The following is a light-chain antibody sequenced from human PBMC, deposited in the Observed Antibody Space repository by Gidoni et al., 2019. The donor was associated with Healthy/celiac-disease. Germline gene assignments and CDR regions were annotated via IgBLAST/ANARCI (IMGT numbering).Light chain of an antibody. CDR2: SNN. Sequence: QSVLTPPPSASAPPGQRVTISCSGSSSNIGSNTVNWYQQLPGTAPKLLIYSNNQRPSGVPDRFSGSKSGTSAALAISGLQSEDEADYYCAAWDDSLNAVVFGGGTKLTVL. V-gene: IGLV1-44*01. J-gene: IGLJ2*01. CDR3: AAWDDSLNAVV. CDR1: SSNIGSNT.